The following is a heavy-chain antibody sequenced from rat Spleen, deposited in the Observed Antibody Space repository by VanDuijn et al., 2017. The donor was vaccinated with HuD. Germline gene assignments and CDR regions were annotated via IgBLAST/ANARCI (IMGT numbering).Heavy chain of an antibody. D-gene: IGHD2-5*01. CDR2: ISYDGTAT. J-gene: IGHJ2*01. CDR1: GFTFSDYY. V-gene: IGHV5-29*01. Sequence: EVQLVESDGGLVQPGRSLKLSCAASGFTFSDYYMAWVRQAPTKGLEWVATISYDGTATYYRDSVKGRFTLSRDNAKSTLYLQMNSLRSEDTATYYCTRGGYFRHWGQGVMVTVSS. CDR3: TRGGYFRH.